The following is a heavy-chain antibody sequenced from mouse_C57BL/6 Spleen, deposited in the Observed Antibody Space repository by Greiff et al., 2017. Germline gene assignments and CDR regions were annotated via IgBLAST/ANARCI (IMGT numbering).Heavy chain of an antibody. CDR1: GFTFSDYG. Sequence: DVKLVESGGGLVKPGGSLKLSCAASGFTFSDYGMHWVRQAPEKGLEWVAYISSGSSTIYYADTVKGRFTISRDNAKNTLFLQMTSLRSEDTAMYYCATYDYDGADWGQGTSVTVSS. CDR2: ISSGSSTI. CDR3: ATYDYDGAD. J-gene: IGHJ4*01. D-gene: IGHD2-4*01. V-gene: IGHV5-17*01.